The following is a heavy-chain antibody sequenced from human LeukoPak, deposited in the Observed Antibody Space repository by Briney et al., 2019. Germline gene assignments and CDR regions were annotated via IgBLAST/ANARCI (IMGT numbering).Heavy chain of an antibody. Sequence: GGSLRLSCAASGFTFSSYAMSWVRQAPGRGLEWVSAISGSGGSTYYADSVKGRFTISRDNSKNTLYLQMNSLRAEDTAVYYCAKDLGSGWFHYYYYGMDVWGQGTTVTVSS. J-gene: IGHJ6*02. D-gene: IGHD6-19*01. CDR2: ISGSGGST. V-gene: IGHV3-23*01. CDR3: AKDLGSGWFHYYYYGMDV. CDR1: GFTFSSYA.